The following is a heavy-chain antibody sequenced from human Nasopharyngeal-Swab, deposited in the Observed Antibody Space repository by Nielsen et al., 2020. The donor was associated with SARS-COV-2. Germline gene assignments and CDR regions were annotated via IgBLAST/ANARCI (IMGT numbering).Heavy chain of an antibody. D-gene: IGHD2-21*01. J-gene: IGHJ3*02. V-gene: IGHV5-51*01. CDR2: VYPDDSDA. CDR3: ARRDPMEIHGAFDI. CDR1: GYSFSNYW. Sequence: KVSCKASGYSFSNYWIAWVRQMPGKGLEYMGIVYPDDSDARYSPSFRDQVTISVDQSINTAYLQWSGLQASDTAMYFCARRDPMEIHGAFDIWGQGTVVTVSS.